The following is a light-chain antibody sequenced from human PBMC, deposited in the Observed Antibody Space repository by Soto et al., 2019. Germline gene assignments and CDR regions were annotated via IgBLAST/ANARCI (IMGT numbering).Light chain of an antibody. Sequence: QSVLTQPPSVSGAPGQRVTISCTGSSSNIGAGYDVHWYQQLPGTAPKLLSYGNSNRPSGVPDRFSGSKSGTSAYLAITGLQAEDEADYYCQSYDSSLSGYVFGTGTNLTVL. V-gene: IGLV1-40*01. CDR1: SSNIGAGYD. CDR2: GNS. J-gene: IGLJ1*01. CDR3: QSYDSSLSGYV.